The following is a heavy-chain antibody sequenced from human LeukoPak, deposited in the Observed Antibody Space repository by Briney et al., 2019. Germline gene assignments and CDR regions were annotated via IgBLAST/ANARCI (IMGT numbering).Heavy chain of an antibody. Sequence: LETLSLTCTVSGGSISSYYWSWIRQPAGKGLEWIGRIYTSGSTNYNPSLKSRVTMSVDTSKNQFSLKLSSVTAADTAVYYCARGPVPMAVAGTAFDIWGQGTMVTVSS. CDR1: GGSISSYY. J-gene: IGHJ3*02. D-gene: IGHD6-19*01. CDR2: IYTSGST. V-gene: IGHV4-4*07. CDR3: ARGPVPMAVAGTAFDI.